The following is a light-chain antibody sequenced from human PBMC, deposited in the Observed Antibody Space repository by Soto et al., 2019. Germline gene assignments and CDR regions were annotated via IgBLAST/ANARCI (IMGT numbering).Light chain of an antibody. CDR2: GAS. J-gene: IGKJ2*01. CDR3: QQYGGSPFT. CDR1: QSIFNNY. Sequence: VLTQSPGTLSLSPRERATLSCRASQSIFNNYLAWYQQKPGQAPSLLVYGASFRATGIPDRFSGSGSGTDFTLTLSRLEPEDFAVYYCQQYGGSPFTFGQGTRLEIK. V-gene: IGKV3-20*01.